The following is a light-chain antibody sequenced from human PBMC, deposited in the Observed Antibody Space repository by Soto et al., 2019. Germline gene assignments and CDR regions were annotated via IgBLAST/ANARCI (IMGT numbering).Light chain of an antibody. V-gene: IGKV1-12*01. J-gene: IGKJ1*01. CDR2: AAS. Sequence: DIQMTQSPSSVSASVGDTVTITCRATQSISSLLAWYQQKPGKAPKLLIYAASSLQSGVPSRFSGSGSGTDFTLPISSLQPEDFATYYCQQSYTIPWMFGQGTKVDIK. CDR1: QSISSL. CDR3: QQSYTIPWM.